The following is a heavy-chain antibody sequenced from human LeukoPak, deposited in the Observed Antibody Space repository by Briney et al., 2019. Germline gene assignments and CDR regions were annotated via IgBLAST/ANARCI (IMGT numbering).Heavy chain of an antibody. J-gene: IGHJ3*02. V-gene: IGHV4-61*02. CDR2: ISSSGST. CDR1: GGSISSGSYY. CDR3: ARGPYSYDSSGAFDI. D-gene: IGHD3-22*01. Sequence: SQTLSLTCTVSGGSISSGSYYWSWIRQPAGKGLEWIGRISSSGSTNYNPSLKSRVTISVDTSKNQFSLKLSSVTAADTAMYFCARGPYSYDSSGAFDIWGQGTMVTVSS.